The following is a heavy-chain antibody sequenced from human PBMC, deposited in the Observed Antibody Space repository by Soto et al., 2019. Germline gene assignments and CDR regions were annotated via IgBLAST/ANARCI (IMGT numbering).Heavy chain of an antibody. CDR1: GGTFSSYS. CDR2: IIPIFGTA. CDR3: ARDGGRHSGGIDY. D-gene: IGHD1-26*01. J-gene: IGHJ4*02. V-gene: IGHV1-69*01. Sequence: QVQLVQSGAEVKKPGSSVKVSCKASGGTFSSYSINWVRQAPGQGLEWMGEIIPIFGTANYAQKFQGRVTIPADESTSTAYMELSSKSPVDTAAYYCARDGGRHSGGIDYWGQGTLVTVSS.